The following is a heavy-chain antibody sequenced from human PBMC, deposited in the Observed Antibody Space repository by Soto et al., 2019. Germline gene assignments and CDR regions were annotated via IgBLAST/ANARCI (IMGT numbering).Heavy chain of an antibody. D-gene: IGHD2-21*01. V-gene: IGHV3-7*04. CDR2: IKQDGSEK. J-gene: IGHJ4*02. CDR3: ARERKVCGGECYSILDY. CDR1: GFTFSSSW. Sequence: EVELVESGGGLVQPGGSLRLSCAVPGFTFSSSWMSWVRQAPGKGLEWVANIKQDGSEKYYVDSVKGRFIVSRDNAKNXXYLQMNSLRDEDTAVYHCARERKVCGGECYSILDYWGQGILVSVSS.